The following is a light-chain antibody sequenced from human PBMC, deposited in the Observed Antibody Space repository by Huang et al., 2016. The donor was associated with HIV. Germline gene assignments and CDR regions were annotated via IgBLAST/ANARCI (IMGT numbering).Light chain of an antibody. CDR2: DTS. CDR3: QQRTNWPLYT. V-gene: IGKV3-11*01. Sequence: EIVLTQSPATLSLSPGERATLSCRASQRVSSYLAWYQQKPGQPPRLLIYDTSKRATGTPARFSGSGSGTDFTLTINSLEPEDFAVYYCQQRTNWPLYTFGQGTKLEI. CDR1: QRVSSY. J-gene: IGKJ2*01.